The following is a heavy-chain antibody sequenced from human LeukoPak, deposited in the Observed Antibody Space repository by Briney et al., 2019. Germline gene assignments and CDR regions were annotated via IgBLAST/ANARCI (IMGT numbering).Heavy chain of an antibody. V-gene: IGHV3-11*04. CDR1: GFNFSDYY. J-gene: IGHJ3*02. CDR2: ISSSGSTI. Sequence: GGSLRLSCAASGFNFSDYYMSWIRQAPGKGLEWVSYISSSGSTIYYADSVKGRFTISRDNAKNSLYLQMNSLRAEDTAVYYCARDPDNWNRAGAFDIWGQGTMVTVSS. CDR3: ARDPDNWNRAGAFDI. D-gene: IGHD1-20*01.